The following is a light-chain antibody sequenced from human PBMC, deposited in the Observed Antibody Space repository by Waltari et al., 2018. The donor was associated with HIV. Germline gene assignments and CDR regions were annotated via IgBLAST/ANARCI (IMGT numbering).Light chain of an antibody. Sequence: QSVLTQPAYVSGSPGQSITISCTGTNSDIGAYDYVSWYQQHPGKAPKLLIYEVTIRSPGISYRFFGSKSGNTASMTISGLQAEDEAHYYCSSYAATTTIVFGGGTRLTVL. J-gene: IGLJ3*02. CDR3: SSYAATTTIV. CDR1: NSDIGAYDY. V-gene: IGLV2-14*01. CDR2: EVT.